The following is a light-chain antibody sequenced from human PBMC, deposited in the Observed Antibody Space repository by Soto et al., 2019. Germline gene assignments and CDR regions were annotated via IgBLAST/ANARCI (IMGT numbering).Light chain of an antibody. V-gene: IGLV2-8*01. J-gene: IGLJ2*01. CDR1: SSDVGGYNF. Sequence: QSVLTQPPSASGSPGQSVTISCTGTSSDVGGYNFVSWYQQHPGKVPKLMIYEVSQRPSGVPDRFSGSKSGNTASLTVSGLQAEDEADYYCSSYAGNNWVVFGGGTKLTVL. CDR2: EVS. CDR3: SSYAGNNWVV.